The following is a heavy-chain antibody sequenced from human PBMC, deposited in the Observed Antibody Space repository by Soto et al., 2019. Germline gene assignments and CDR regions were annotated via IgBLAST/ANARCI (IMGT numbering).Heavy chain of an antibody. D-gene: IGHD3-16*01. J-gene: IGHJ4*02. V-gene: IGHV3-7*03. CDR2: INQDGNDK. CDR3: TRLYDDS. CDR1: GFTFILHW. Sequence: WGSLRLSCAASGFTFILHWLSWVRQAPWKWPEWVAKINQDGNDKKYVDSVKGRFTISRDNAKNSLYLQMNSLRPEDTAVYFCTRLYDDSWGQGTLVTVSS.